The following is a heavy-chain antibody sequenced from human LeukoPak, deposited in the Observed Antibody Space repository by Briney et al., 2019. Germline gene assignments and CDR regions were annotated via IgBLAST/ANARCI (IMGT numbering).Heavy chain of an antibody. CDR1: GGSISSYY. V-gene: IGHV4-59*01. D-gene: IGHD5-18*01. CDR2: IYYSGST. CDR3: ARQEYSYGYFDY. Sequence: KTSETLSLTCTVSGGSISSYYWSWIRQPPGKGLERIGYIYYSGSTNYNPSLKSRVTISVDTSKNQFSLKLSSVTAADTAVYYCARQEYSYGYFDYWGQGTLVTVSS. J-gene: IGHJ4*02.